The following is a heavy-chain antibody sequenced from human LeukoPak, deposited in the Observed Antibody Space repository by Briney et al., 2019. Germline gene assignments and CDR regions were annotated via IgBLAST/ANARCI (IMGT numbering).Heavy chain of an antibody. J-gene: IGHJ4*02. D-gene: IGHD3-10*01. CDR3: ARGEYYYGSGVDY. CDR1: GFTFSSYG. V-gene: IGHV3-23*01. Sequence: GGTLRLSCAASGFTFSSYGMSWVRQAPGKGLEWVSAISGSGGSTYYADSVKGRFTISRDNSKNTLYLQMNSLRAEDTAVYYCARGEYYYGSGVDYWGQGTLVTVSS. CDR2: ISGSGGST.